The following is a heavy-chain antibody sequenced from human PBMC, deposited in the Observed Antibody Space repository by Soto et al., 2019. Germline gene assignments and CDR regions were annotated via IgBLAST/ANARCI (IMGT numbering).Heavy chain of an antibody. Sequence: SSVKVSCKASGGTFSSYTISWVRQAPGQGLEWMGRIIPILGIANYAQKFQGRVTITADKSTSTAYMELSSLRSEDTAVYYCASSAGTNYYYYYTDVWGKGTTVTVSS. D-gene: IGHD6-19*01. CDR2: IIPILGIA. CDR3: ASSAGTNYYYYYTDV. V-gene: IGHV1-69*02. CDR1: GGTFSSYT. J-gene: IGHJ6*03.